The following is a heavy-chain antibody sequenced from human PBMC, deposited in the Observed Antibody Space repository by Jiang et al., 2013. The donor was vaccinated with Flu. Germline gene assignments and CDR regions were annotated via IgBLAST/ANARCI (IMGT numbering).Heavy chain of an antibody. D-gene: IGHD3-16*01. CDR1: GFTFSGYA. CDR3: ARVSSAFFWGHFDL. J-gene: IGHJ2*01. CDR2: ISNDGGNK. Sequence: QLVESGGGVVQPGRSLRLSCAASGFTFSGYAMHWVRQAPGKGLEWVAVISNDGGNKYNADSVKGRFTISRDNSKNTLYLQMNSLRAEDTAVYYCARVSSAFFWGHFDLWGRGTLVTVSS. V-gene: IGHV3-30-3*01.